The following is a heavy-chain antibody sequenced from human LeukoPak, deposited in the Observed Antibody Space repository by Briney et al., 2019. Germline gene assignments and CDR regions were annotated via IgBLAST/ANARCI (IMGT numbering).Heavy chain of an antibody. CDR1: GYTFTKYY. J-gene: IGHJ3*02. Sequence: ASVKVSCKASGYTFTKYYIHWVRQAPGQGLEWMGLINPGGDNTDYAQNFQGRVTMTRDTSTSTVYMELSSLRSEDTAIYYCARIRDGYNDAYDIWGQGTVVTVPS. CDR3: ARIRDGYNDAYDI. D-gene: IGHD5-24*01. V-gene: IGHV1-46*01. CDR2: INPGGDNT.